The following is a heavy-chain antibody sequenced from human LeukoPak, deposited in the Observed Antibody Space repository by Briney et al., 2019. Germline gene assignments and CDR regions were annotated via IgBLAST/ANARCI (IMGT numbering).Heavy chain of an antibody. D-gene: IGHD6-13*01. CDR1: GYTFTTYY. J-gene: IGHJ4*02. V-gene: IGHV1-2*02. CDR2: INPNSGGT. CDR3: ARDSHVYSSSWYLRSFDY. Sequence: ASVKVSCKASGYTFTTYYMHWVRQAPGQGLEWMGWINPNSGGTNYAQKFQGRVTMTRDTSISTAYMELSRLRSDDTAVYYCARDSHVYSSSWYLRSFDYWGQGTLVTVSS.